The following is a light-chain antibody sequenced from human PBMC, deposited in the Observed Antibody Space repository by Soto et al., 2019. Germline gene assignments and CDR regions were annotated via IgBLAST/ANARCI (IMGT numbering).Light chain of an antibody. CDR2: GTS. V-gene: IGKV3-20*01. Sequence: ENGMTQSPGTLSLSPEERATLSCRASQSLDSNYLAWYQQKPGQAPRLLIYGTSSRATGIPDRFSGSGSGTDFTLTINRLEPEDFAVYYCQQYGSSLYTFGQGTKLEIK. CDR3: QQYGSSLYT. J-gene: IGKJ2*01. CDR1: QSLDSNY.